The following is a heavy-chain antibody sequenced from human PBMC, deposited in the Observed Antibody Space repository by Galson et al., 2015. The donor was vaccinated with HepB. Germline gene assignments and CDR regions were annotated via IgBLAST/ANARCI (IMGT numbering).Heavy chain of an antibody. D-gene: IGHD6-19*01. CDR2: INPSGGST. CDR3: AKAQAHSSGWSPFDY. J-gene: IGHJ4*02. CDR1: GYTFTSYY. V-gene: IGHV1-46*03. Sequence: SVKVSCKASGYTFTSYYMYWVRQAPGQGLEWMGLINPSGGSTSYAQKFQGRVTMTRDTSTSTVYMELSSLRSEDTAVYYCAKAQAHSSGWSPFDYWGQGTPVTVSS.